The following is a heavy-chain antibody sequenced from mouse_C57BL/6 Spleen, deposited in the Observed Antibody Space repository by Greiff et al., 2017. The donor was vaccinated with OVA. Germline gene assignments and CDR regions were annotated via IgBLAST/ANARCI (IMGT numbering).Heavy chain of an antibody. CDR1: GFPLSDYG. J-gene: IGHJ2*01. V-gene: IGHV5-17*01. Sequence: EVQGVESGGGLLKPGGSLKLSCAASGFPLSDYGMHWVRQAPEKGLEWVAYISSGSSTNYYADTVKGRFTITRDKDKNTLIPQMTSLRSEDTAMYFCARLTYYGYCFDYWGQGTTLTVSS. CDR2: ISSGSSTN. CDR3: ARLTYYGYCFDY. D-gene: IGHD2-9*01.